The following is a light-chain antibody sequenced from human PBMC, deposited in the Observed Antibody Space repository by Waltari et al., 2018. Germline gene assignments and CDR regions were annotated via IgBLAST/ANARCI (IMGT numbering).Light chain of an antibody. Sequence: VSLGERATINCKSSQSVLYNSNGKNYLAWYQQKPGQPPKLLIYWASTRQSGVPDRFSGSGSGTDFTLTINSLQAEDVAVYYCQQYYRSRTFGQGTKVEI. CDR3: QQYYRSRT. CDR1: QSVLYNSNGKNY. CDR2: WAS. J-gene: IGKJ1*01. V-gene: IGKV4-1*01.